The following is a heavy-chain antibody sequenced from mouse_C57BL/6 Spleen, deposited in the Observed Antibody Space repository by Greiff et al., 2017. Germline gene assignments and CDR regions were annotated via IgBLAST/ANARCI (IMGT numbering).Heavy chain of an antibody. CDR1: GFTFSSYG. J-gene: IGHJ4*01. Sequence: EVKLMESGGDLVKPGGSLKLPCAASGFTFSSYGMSWVRQTPDKRLEWVATISSGGSYTYYPDSVKGRFTISRDNAKNTLYLQMSSLKSEDTAMYYCARHGNPYAMDYWGQGTSVTVSS. CDR3: ARHGNPYAMDY. D-gene: IGHD2-1*01. CDR2: ISSGGSYT. V-gene: IGHV5-6*01.